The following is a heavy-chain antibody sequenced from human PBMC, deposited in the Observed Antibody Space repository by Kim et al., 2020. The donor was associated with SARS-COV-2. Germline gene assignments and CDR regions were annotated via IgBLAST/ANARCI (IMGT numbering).Heavy chain of an antibody. J-gene: IGHJ4*02. D-gene: IGHD1-26*01. CDR2: P. CDR3: AREGWEPYFDY. Sequence: PTYAQGFTGRFVFSLDTSVSTTYLQISSLKAEDTAVYYCAREGWEPYFDYWGQGTLVTVSS. V-gene: IGHV7-4-1*02.